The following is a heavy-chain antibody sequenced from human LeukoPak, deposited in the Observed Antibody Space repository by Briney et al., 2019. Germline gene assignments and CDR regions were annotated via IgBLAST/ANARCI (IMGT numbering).Heavy chain of an antibody. J-gene: IGHJ6*03. CDR3: ARDQRERYNWNGRTRYYYYYYYMDV. CDR1: GGTFSSYA. V-gene: IGHV1-69*01. D-gene: IGHD1-1*01. Sequence: SVKVSCKASGGTFSSYAISWVRQAPGQGLEWMGGIIPIFGTANYAQKFQGRVTITADESTSTAYMELSSLRSEDTAVYYCARDQRERYNWNGRTRYYYYYYYMDVWGKGTTVIVSS. CDR2: IIPIFGTA.